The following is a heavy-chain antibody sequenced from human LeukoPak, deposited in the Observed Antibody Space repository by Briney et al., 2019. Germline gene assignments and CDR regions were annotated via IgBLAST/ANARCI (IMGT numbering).Heavy chain of an antibody. CDR3: ATGRYSSSWDSFFDY. V-gene: IGHV1-24*01. CDR1: GYTLTELS. J-gene: IGHJ4*02. Sequence: GASVKVSCKVSGYTLTELSMHWVRQAPGKGLEWMGGFDPEDGETIYAQKFQGRVTMTEDTSTDTAYMELSSLRSEDTAVYYCATGRYSSSWDSFFDYWGQGTLVTVSS. D-gene: IGHD6-13*01. CDR2: FDPEDGET.